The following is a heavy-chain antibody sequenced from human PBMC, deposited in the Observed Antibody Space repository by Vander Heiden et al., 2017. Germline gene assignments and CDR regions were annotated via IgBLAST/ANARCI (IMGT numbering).Heavy chain of an antibody. D-gene: IGHD3-10*01. J-gene: IGHJ6*02. Sequence: QVTLQEPGPVLVTPTETLTLTCTVSGFSLSNAGRGVSWLRQPPGKALEWLGHIYSNDERSYRTSLQSRLTIANDTSKRQRVLTTTNMEPVGTATYYCARGRDLYADFKPVLWLGGFVDFHGKGVWGQGTTVTV. CDR3: ARGRDLYADFKPVLWLGGFVDFHGKGV. CDR2: IYSNDER. V-gene: IGHV2-26*01. CDR1: GFSLSNAGRG.